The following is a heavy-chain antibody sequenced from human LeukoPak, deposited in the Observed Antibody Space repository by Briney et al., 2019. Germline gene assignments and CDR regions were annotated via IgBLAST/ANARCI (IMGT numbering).Heavy chain of an antibody. Sequence: PSETQSLLCIVSGGSIRTTTYYWDWIRQPPGKGVEWIGTIYYDGSSSHYNPSLKSRVTISVDTSKNQFSLKLSSVTAADTAVYYCARLVRGHNYDILTCYFDYLGQGTLVTVSS. CDR3: ARLVRGHNYDILTCYFDY. V-gene: IGHV4-39*07. J-gene: IGHJ4*02. D-gene: IGHD3-9*01. CDR1: GGSIRTTTYY. CDR2: IYYDGSS.